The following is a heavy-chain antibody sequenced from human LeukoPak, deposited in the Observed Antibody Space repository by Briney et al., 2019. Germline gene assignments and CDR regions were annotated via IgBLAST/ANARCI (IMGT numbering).Heavy chain of an antibody. Sequence: ASVKVSCKASGYTFTRHYMHWVRQAPGQGLEWMGVINPGGSWTSYAQKFQGRVTMTRDMSTTTVYMELSLTSEDTAVYYCARDSTALMDVWGKGTTVTVSS. D-gene: IGHD2-21*02. CDR1: GYTFTRHY. J-gene: IGHJ6*03. V-gene: IGHV1-46*01. CDR3: ARDSTALMDV. CDR2: INPGGSWT.